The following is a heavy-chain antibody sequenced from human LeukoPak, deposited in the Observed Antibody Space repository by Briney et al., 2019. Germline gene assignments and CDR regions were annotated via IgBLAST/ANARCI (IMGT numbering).Heavy chain of an antibody. CDR2: IRGSGGGT. J-gene: IGHJ3*02. V-gene: IGHV3-23*01. Sequence: GGSLRLSCAASGFTFNNFAMSWVRQAPGKGLEWVSGIRGSGGGTYYADSVKGRFTISRDNSKNTLSLQMNSLRVEDTAVYYCAKRLGRFLEWFPGAFDIWGQGTMVTVSS. CDR3: AKRLGRFLEWFPGAFDI. D-gene: IGHD3-3*01. CDR1: GFTFNNFA.